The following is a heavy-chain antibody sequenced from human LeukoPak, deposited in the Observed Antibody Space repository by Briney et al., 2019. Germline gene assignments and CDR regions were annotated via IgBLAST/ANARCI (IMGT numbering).Heavy chain of an antibody. CDR1: GFTFSGY. CDR3: ARHSSGYYPQAFDI. J-gene: IGHJ3*02. D-gene: IGHD3-22*01. CDR2: IYFSGTT. V-gene: IGHV4-59*08. Sequence: PGGSLRLSCVASGFTFSGYWSWIRQPPGKGLEWIGHIYFSGTTNYNPSLKSRVTLSVDTSKNQFSLKLTSVTAADTAVYYCARHSSGYYPQAFDIWGQGTVVTVSS.